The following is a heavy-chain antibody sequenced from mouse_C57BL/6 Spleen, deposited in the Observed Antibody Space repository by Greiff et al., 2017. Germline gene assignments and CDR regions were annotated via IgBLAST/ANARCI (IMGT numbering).Heavy chain of an antibody. CDR3: ARSDSNYPYWYCDV. CDR1: GYTFTSYW. D-gene: IGHD2-5*01. Sequence: VQLQQPGAELVRPGTSVKLSCKASGYTFTSYWMHWVKQRPGQGLEWIGVIDPSDSYTNYNQKFKGKATLTVDTSSSTAYMQLSSLTSEDSAVYYCARSDSNYPYWYCDVWGTGTTVTVSS. V-gene: IGHV1-59*01. J-gene: IGHJ1*03. CDR2: IDPSDSYT.